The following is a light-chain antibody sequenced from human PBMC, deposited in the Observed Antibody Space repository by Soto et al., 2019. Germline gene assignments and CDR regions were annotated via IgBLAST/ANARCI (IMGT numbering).Light chain of an antibody. CDR3: HQYDNWWT. V-gene: IGKV3-11*01. CDR2: EAS. J-gene: IGKJ1*01. Sequence: EIVLTQSPATLSLSPGERATLSCRASQSIDTYLAWYQQKPGQAPRLLIYEASNRATGIPARFSGSGSETDFTLTISSLEPEDFAVYYCHQYDNWWTFGQGTKVDIK. CDR1: QSIDTY.